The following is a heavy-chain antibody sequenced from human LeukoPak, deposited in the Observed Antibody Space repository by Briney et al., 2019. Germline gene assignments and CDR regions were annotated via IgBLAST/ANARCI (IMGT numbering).Heavy chain of an antibody. CDR1: GFTVSSNY. J-gene: IGHJ6*02. CDR2: IYSGGST. D-gene: IGHD3-10*01. V-gene: IGHV3-53*01. Sequence: PGGSLRLSCAASGFTVSSNYMSWVRQAPGKGLEWVSVIYSGGSTYYADSVKGRFTISRDNSKNTLYLQMNSLRAEDTAVYYCAKGGPDYYGSGSSLYGMDVWGQGTTVTVSS. CDR3: AKGGPDYYGSGSSLYGMDV.